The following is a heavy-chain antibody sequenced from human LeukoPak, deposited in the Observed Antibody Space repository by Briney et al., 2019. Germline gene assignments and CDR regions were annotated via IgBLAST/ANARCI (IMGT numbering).Heavy chain of an antibody. D-gene: IGHD3-16*01. V-gene: IGHV1-69*04. J-gene: IGHJ3*02. CDR3: ARDETMITFGGVWAFDI. CDR2: IIPILGIA. Sequence: GASVKVSCKASGGTFSSYAISWVRQAPGQGLEWMGRIIPILGIANYAQKFQGRVTMTRDTSTSTVYMELSSLRSEDTAVYYCARDETMITFGGVWAFDIWGQGTMVTVSS. CDR1: GGTFSSYA.